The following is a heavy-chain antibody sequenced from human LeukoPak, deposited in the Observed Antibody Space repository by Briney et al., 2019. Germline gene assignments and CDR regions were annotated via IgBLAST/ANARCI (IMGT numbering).Heavy chain of an antibody. Sequence: GGSLRLSCAASGFIFSNYGMHWVRQAPGKGLEWVAFMRSDGSDKYYADSVKGRFTISRDNSKNTLYLQMNSLRAEDTALYYCAKHDSRSYYWGQGTLVTVSS. CDR2: MRSDGSDK. J-gene: IGHJ4*02. D-gene: IGHD3-22*01. V-gene: IGHV3-30*02. CDR1: GFIFSNYG. CDR3: AKHDSRSYY.